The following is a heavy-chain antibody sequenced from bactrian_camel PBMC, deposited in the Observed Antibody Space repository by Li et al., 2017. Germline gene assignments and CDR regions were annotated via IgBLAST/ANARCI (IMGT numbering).Heavy chain of an antibody. CDR3: AVLSQFNHCRGVLVGIWQQYAS. J-gene: IGHJ4*01. CDR1: QFTFSSSRSC. V-gene: IGHV3S55*01. Sequence: HVQLVESGGGLVQAGGSLKLSCVASQFTFSSSRSCMGWFRQAPGKDREGVAHIDSDGKWYAESLKGRSTISTDDANNTLDPQIDSLQPEDTAMYYCAVLSQFNHCRGVLVGIWQQYASWGQGTQVTVS. D-gene: IGHD5*01. CDR2: IDSDGK.